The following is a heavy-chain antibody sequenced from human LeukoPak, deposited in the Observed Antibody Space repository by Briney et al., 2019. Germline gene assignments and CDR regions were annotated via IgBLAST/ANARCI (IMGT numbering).Heavy chain of an antibody. CDR3: ARGLGYCTSTTCLLPFDY. V-gene: IGHV3-53*01. CDR1: GFTVSSYY. Sequence: GGSLRLSCAASGFTVSSYYMSWVRQAPGKGLECVSVIYSGGSTYYADSVKGRFTVSRDNSKNTLYLQMNSLRAEDTAMYYCARGLGYCTSTTCLLPFDYWGQGTLVTVSS. D-gene: IGHD2-2*01. CDR2: IYSGGST. J-gene: IGHJ4*02.